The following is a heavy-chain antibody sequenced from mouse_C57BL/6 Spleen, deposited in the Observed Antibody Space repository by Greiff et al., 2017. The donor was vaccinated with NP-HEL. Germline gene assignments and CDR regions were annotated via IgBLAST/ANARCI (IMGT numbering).Heavy chain of an antibody. V-gene: IGHV5-16*01. D-gene: IGHD1-1*01. CDR2: INYDGSST. CDR3: ARGGGYYYGSSYEGYFDV. CDR1: GFTFSDYY. Sequence: EVKLVESEGGLVQPGSSMKLSCTASGFTFSDYYMAWVRQVPEKGLEWVANINYDGSSTYYLDSLKSRFIISRDNAKNILYLQMSSLKSEDTATYYCARGGGYYYGSSYEGYFDVWGTGTTVTVSS. J-gene: IGHJ1*03.